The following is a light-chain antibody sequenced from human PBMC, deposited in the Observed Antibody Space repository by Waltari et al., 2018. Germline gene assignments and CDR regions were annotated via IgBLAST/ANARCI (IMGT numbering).Light chain of an antibody. J-gene: IGKJ1*01. CDR3: MQAIRTPRT. Sequence: DVVMTQSPLSLPVTPGEPASISCRSSESLLHSNGNTYLAWYLQKPGQSPQLLIYLGFTRASGVPDRFSGSGSGTDFTLKISRVEAEDVGIYYCMQAIRTPRTFPQGTKVEIK. CDR2: LGF. V-gene: IGKV2-28*01. CDR1: ESLLHSNGNTY.